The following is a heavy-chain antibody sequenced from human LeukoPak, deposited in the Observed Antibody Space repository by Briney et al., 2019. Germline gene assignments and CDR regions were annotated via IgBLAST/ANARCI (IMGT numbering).Heavy chain of an antibody. Sequence: GGSLRLSCAASGFTFSTYWMTWVRQAPGKGLEWVANIKQDGGETYYVDAVKGRFTISRDNAKNSLYLQMDSLRAEDTALYYGAGLRGGAYWGQGTLVTVSS. V-gene: IGHV3-7*01. J-gene: IGHJ4*02. CDR2: IKQDGGET. CDR1: GFTFSTYW. CDR3: AGLRGGAY. D-gene: IGHD3-10*01.